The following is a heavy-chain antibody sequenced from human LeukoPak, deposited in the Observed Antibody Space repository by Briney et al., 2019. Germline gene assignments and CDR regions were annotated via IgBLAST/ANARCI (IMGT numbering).Heavy chain of an antibody. CDR1: GGTFSSYA. J-gene: IGHJ4*02. CDR3: AREQLWSFDY. Sequence: SVKVSCKASGGTFSSYAISWVRQAPGQGREWMGRIIPILGIANYAQKFQGRVTITADKSTSTAYMELSSLRSEDTAVYYCAREQLWSFDYWGQGTLVTVSS. V-gene: IGHV1-69*04. CDR2: IIPILGIA. D-gene: IGHD5-18*01.